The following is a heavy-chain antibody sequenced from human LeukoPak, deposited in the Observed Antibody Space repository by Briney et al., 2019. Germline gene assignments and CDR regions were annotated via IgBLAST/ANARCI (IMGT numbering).Heavy chain of an antibody. D-gene: IGHD3-10*01. CDR1: GFIFSGYG. J-gene: IGHJ4*02. Sequence: GKSLRLSCAASGFIFSGYGMHWVRQAPGKGLEWVALISYDGSNEIYAESVKGRFTISRDSSKHTVYLEMNSLRAEDTAVYYCAREGGSGSYLGSFDYWGQGALVTVSS. CDR2: ISYDGSNE. CDR3: AREGGSGSYLGSFDY. V-gene: IGHV3-33*05.